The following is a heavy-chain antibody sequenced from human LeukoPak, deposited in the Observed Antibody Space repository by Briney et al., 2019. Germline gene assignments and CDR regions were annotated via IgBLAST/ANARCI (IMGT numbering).Heavy chain of an antibody. CDR3: ARLEGDRSIDY. D-gene: IGHD3-22*01. V-gene: IGHV5-51*01. J-gene: IGHJ4*02. CDR2: IYPGDSDT. Sequence: GGSLKISCQGSGYIFTSYWIGWVRQVPGKGLGGMGIIYPGDSDTRYSPSFQGQVTISADKSISTAYLQWSSLKASDTAMYYCARLEGDRSIDYWGQGTLVTVSS. CDR1: GYIFTSYW.